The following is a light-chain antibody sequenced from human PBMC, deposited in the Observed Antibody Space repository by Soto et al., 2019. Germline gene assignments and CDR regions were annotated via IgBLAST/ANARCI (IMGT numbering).Light chain of an antibody. CDR3: SLYTDNTNYV. J-gene: IGLJ1*01. V-gene: IGLV2-14*01. CDR2: QVT. CDR1: SSDVAIYKY. Sequence: QSALTQPASVSGSPGQSITISCTGTSSDVAIYKYVSWYQQHPGKAPKLMIYQVTNRPSGVYHRFSGSKSANTASLTISGLQADDEADYYCSLYTDNTNYVFGTGTKLTVL.